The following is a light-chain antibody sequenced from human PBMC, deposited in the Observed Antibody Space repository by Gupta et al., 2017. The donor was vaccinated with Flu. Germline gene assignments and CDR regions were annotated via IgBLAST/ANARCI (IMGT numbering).Light chain of an antibody. CDR1: SSDVGGYNY. Sequence: QSALTQPPSASGSPGQSVTIPCTGTSSDVGGYNYVSWYQQHPGKAPKLMIYEVSKRPSGVPDRFSGSKSGNTASLTVSGLQAEDEDDYYCSSYAGSNNLVFGGGTKLTVL. CDR3: SSYAGSNNLV. J-gene: IGLJ3*02. CDR2: EVS. V-gene: IGLV2-8*01.